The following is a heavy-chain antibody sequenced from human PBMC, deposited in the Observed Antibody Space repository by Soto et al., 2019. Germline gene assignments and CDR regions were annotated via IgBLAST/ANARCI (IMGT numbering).Heavy chain of an antibody. CDR3: ARAGIYDILTGFPGYYGMDV. Sequence: GSLRLSCAASGFTFSSYAMHWVRQAPGKGLEWVAVISYDGSNKYYADSVKGRFTISRDNSKNTLYLQMNSLRAEDTAVYYCARAGIYDILTGFPGYYGMDVWGQGTTVTVSS. CDR2: ISYDGSNK. D-gene: IGHD3-9*01. J-gene: IGHJ6*02. V-gene: IGHV3-30-3*01. CDR1: GFTFSSYA.